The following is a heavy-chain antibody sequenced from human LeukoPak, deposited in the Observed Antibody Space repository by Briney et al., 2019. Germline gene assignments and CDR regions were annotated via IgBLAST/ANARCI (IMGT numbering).Heavy chain of an antibody. CDR2: IYSGGRT. J-gene: IGHJ4*02. CDR1: GFTVSSNF. Sequence: PGGSLRLSCAASGFTVSSNFMSWVRQAPGRGLEWVSVIYSGGRTYYADSVKGRFTISRDNSKNTLYLQMNSLRAEDTAVYYCAREYSNSWMEFDYWGQGTLVTVSS. CDR3: AREYSNSWMEFDY. D-gene: IGHD6-13*01. V-gene: IGHV3-66*01.